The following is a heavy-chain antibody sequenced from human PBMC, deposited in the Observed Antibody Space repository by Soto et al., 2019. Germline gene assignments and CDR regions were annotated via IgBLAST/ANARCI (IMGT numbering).Heavy chain of an antibody. CDR1: GFTFSSYA. CDR3: APLGPSSSWTVGCWFDP. D-gene: IGHD6-13*01. J-gene: IGHJ5*02. V-gene: IGHV3-23*01. CDR2: ISGSGGST. Sequence: GGSLRLSCAASGFTFSSYAMSWVRQAPGKGLEWVSAISGSGGSTYYADSVKGRFTISRDNSKNTMYLQMNSLRAEDTAVYYCAPLGPSSSWTVGCWFDPWGQGTLVTVSS.